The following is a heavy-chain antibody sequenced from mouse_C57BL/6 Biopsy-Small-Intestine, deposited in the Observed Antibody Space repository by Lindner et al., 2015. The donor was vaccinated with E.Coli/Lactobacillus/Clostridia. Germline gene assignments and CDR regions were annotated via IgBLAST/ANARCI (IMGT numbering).Heavy chain of an antibody. D-gene: IGHD2-4*01. CDR1: GFTFSSYG. J-gene: IGHJ1*03. V-gene: IGHV5-6*01. CDR3: ARRDYGRYWYFDV. CDR2: ISSGGSYT. Sequence: VQLQESGGDLVKPGGSLKLSCAASGFTFSSYGMSWVRQTPDKRLEWVATISSGGSYTYYPDSVKGRFTISRDNAQNTLYLQMSSLKSEDTAMYYCARRDYGRYWYFDVWGHRDHGHRLL.